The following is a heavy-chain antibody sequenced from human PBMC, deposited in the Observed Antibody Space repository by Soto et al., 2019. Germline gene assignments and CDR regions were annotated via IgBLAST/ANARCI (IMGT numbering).Heavy chain of an antibody. CDR1: GYTFTSHD. D-gene: IGHD4-17*01. CDR2: MYPNSGNT. CDR3: ARWDYGDYARFDY. J-gene: IGHJ4*02. Sequence: QVQLVQSGAEVKKSGASVKVSCKASGYTFTSHDINWVRQATGQGLEWMGWMYPNSGNTGYAQKFQGRVTMTRNTSISTAYMELSSLRSEDTAVYYCARWDYGDYARFDYWGQGTLVTVSS. V-gene: IGHV1-8*01.